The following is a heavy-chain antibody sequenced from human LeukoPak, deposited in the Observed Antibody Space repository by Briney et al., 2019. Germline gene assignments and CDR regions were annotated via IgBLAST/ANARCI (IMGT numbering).Heavy chain of an antibody. CDR1: GYTFTSYG. D-gene: IGHD2-15*01. J-gene: IGHJ3*02. Sequence: ASVKVSCKASGYTFTSYGISWVRQAPGQGLEWMGWISAYSGNTNYAQKLQGRVTMTTDTSTSTAYMELRSLRSDDTAVYYCARTSGDVVVVAATSDAFDIWGQGTMVTVSS. V-gene: IGHV1-18*01. CDR2: ISAYSGNT. CDR3: ARTSGDVVVVAATSDAFDI.